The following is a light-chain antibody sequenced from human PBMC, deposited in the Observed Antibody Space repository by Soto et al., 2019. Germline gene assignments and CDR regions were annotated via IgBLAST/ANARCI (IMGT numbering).Light chain of an antibody. CDR2: RAS. V-gene: IGKV1-5*03. J-gene: IGKJ1*01. CDR1: QVISRW. CDR3: QQYNTFWT. Sequence: DIQMTKSPSTLSASVGDRVTITCRASQVISRWLAWYQQKPGKAPKLLISRASSLESGVPSRFSGSGSGTEFTLTISGLQPDDFATYYCQQYNTFWTFGQGTKVDIK.